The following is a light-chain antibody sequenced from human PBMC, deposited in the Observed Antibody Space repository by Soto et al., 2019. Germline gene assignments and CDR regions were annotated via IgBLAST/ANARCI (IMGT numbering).Light chain of an antibody. V-gene: IGLV2-14*01. Sequence: QSALTQPASVSGSPGQSITISCTGTSTDIGSYSYLSWYQHHPGKTPRLIIFEVSHRPSGISDRFSASKSANTASLTISGLQAEDEAHYYCSSYTTSNTWVFGGGTKLTVL. CDR2: EVS. CDR3: SSYTTSNTWV. J-gene: IGLJ3*02. CDR1: STDIGSYSY.